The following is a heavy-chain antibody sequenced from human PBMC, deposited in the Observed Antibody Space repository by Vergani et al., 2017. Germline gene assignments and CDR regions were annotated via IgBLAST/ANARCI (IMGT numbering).Heavy chain of an antibody. J-gene: IGHJ6*03. CDR3: ARIRFRYSSAWYTSGYYYYMDV. Sequence: QVTLKESGPVLVKPTETLTLTCTVSGFSLSNARMGVSWIRQPPGMAPEWLAHIFSNDEKSYGTSLKSRLTISKDTSKSQVVLTMTNMDPVDTARYYCARIRFRYSSAWYTSGYYYYMDVWGEGTTVTVSS. V-gene: IGHV2-26*01. CDR2: IFSNDEK. D-gene: IGHD6-19*01. CDR1: GFSLSNARMG.